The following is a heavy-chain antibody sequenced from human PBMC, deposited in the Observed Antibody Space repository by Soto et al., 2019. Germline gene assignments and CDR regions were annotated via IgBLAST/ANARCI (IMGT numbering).Heavy chain of an antibody. V-gene: IGHV3-23*01. CDR3: ARSPFLASTDTEHFDY. CDR1: RFTFSSYA. CDR2: ISGGGNDA. D-gene: IGHD3-3*02. J-gene: IGHJ4*02. Sequence: EVQLLESGGGLVQPGGSLVLSCAASRFTFSSYAMSWVRQAPGKGLEWVAYISGGGNDAYYADSVKGRFTISRDKSQNSMCLQMSSLTADHTAVYYCARSPFLASTDTEHFDYWGQGALVNVSS.